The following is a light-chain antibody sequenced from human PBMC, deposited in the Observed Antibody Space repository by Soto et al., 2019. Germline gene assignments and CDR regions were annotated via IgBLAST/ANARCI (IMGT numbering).Light chain of an antibody. J-gene: IGLJ2*01. CDR2: DVS. Sequence: QSALTQPASVSGSPGQSITISGTGTSSDVGGYNYVSWYQQHPGKDPKLMIYDVSNRPSGVSNRFSGSKSGNTASLTISGLQAEDEADYYCSSYTSSSTLVVFGGGTKLTVL. CDR1: SSDVGGYNY. CDR3: SSYTSSSTLVV. V-gene: IGLV2-14*01.